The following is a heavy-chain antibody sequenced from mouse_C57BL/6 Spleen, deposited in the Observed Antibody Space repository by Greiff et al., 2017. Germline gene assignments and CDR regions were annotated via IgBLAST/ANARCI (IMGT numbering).Heavy chain of an antibody. D-gene: IGHD1-1*01. V-gene: IGHV1-82*01. J-gene: IGHJ1*03. CDR3: ASHYTHWYFDV. CDR2: IYPGAGDT. CDR1: GYAFSSSW. Sequence: QVHVKQSGPELVKPGASVKISCKASGYAFSSSWMNWVKQRPGKGLEWIGRIYPGAGDTNYNGKFKGKATLTADTSSSTAYMHISSLTSEDSAVYFCASHYTHWYFDVWGTGTTDTVSS.